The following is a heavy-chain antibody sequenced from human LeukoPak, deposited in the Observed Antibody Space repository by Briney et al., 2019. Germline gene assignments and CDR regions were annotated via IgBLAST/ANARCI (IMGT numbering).Heavy chain of an antibody. D-gene: IGHD2-15*01. J-gene: IGHJ4*02. CDR2: IYYSGST. CDR1: GGSISSGGYY. Sequence: SETLSLTCTVSGGSISSGGYYWSWIRQHPGKGLEWIGYIYYSGSTYCNPSLKSRVTISVDTSKNQFSLKLSSVTAADTAVYYCARVTAVVAATEKLHDYWGQGTLVTVSS. CDR3: ARVTAVVAATEKLHDY. V-gene: IGHV4-31*03.